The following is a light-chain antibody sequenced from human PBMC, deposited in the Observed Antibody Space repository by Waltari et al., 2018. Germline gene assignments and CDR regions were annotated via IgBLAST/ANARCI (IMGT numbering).Light chain of an antibody. CDR2: VNSDGSH. V-gene: IGLV4-69*01. CDR3: QTGGHGTWV. Sequence: EKGRRYLVRVNSDGSHTKGDDIPDRFSGSSSGPERYLTISSLQSEDEADYYCQTGGHGTWVFGGGTKLTVV. J-gene: IGLJ3*02.